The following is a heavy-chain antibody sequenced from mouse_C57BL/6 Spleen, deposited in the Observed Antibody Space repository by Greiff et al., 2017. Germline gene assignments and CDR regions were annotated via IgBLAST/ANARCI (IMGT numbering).Heavy chain of an antibody. Sequence: QVTLKESGAELVKPGASVKISCKASGYAFSSYWMNWVKQRPGKGLEWIGQIYPGDGDTNYNGKFKGKATLTADKSSSTAYMQLSSLTSEDSAVYFCARLPTGAYWGQGTLVTVSA. CDR3: ARLPTGAY. CDR1: GYAFSSYW. D-gene: IGHD1-1*01. V-gene: IGHV1-80*01. J-gene: IGHJ3*01. CDR2: IYPGDGDT.